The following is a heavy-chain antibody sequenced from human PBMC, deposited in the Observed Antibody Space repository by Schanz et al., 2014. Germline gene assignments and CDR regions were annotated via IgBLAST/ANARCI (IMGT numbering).Heavy chain of an antibody. CDR3: AKDPHRDYGGKPQTFDI. Sequence: QVQLVESGGGVVQPGTSLRLSCAASGFTFRGHAMHWVRQAPGQGLEKVAVTSTDGTKTYYAASVRGRFTISRDNSKNTLYLQMSSLRAEDTALYYCAKDPHRDYGGKPQTFDIWGQGTMVTVSS. CDR2: TSTDGTKT. D-gene: IGHD4-17*01. CDR1: GFTFRGHA. V-gene: IGHV3-30*04. J-gene: IGHJ3*02.